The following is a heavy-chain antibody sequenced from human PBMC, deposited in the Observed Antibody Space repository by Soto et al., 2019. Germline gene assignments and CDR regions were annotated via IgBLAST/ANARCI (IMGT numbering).Heavy chain of an antibody. J-gene: IGHJ5*02. CDR3: AHTKDSSGFLTS. CDR1: GFSLSAYGVR. CDR2: IHWNDDK. V-gene: IGHV2-5*01. Sequence: GPTLVNPTQTLTLTCSFSGFSLSAYGVRVIWFRQPPGETLEWLALIHWNDDKRYSPYLKSRLTITKDTSKNQVVLTLTNLDPLDTGTYFCAHTKDSSGFLTSWGQGILVTVS. D-gene: IGHD3-22*01.